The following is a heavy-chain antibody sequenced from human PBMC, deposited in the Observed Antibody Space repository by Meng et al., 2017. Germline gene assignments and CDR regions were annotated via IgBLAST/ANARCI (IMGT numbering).Heavy chain of an antibody. CDR2: IILIFGTA. J-gene: IGHJ3*02. V-gene: IGHV1-69*13. Sequence: SVKVSCKASGGTFSSYAISWVRQAPGQGLEWMGGIILIFGTANYAQKFQGRVTITADESTSTAYMELSSLRSEDTAVYYCARDLTYYYGSGSYYNFGAFDIWGQGTMVTVSS. D-gene: IGHD3-10*01. CDR1: GGTFSSYA. CDR3: ARDLTYYYGSGSYYNFGAFDI.